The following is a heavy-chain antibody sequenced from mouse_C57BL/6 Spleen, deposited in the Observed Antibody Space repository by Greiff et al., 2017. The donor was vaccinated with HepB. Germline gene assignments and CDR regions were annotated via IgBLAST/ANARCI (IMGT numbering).Heavy chain of an antibody. Sequence: EVQLVESGGGLVKPGGSLKLSCAASGFTFSSYAMSWVRQTPEKRLEWVATISDGGSYTYYTDNVKGRFTISRDNAKNNLYLQMSHLKSKDTAMYYCARDYGNYDHWYFDVWGTGTTVTVSS. V-gene: IGHV5-4*01. CDR1: GFTFSSYA. D-gene: IGHD2-1*01. J-gene: IGHJ1*03. CDR3: ARDYGNYDHWYFDV. CDR2: ISDGGSYT.